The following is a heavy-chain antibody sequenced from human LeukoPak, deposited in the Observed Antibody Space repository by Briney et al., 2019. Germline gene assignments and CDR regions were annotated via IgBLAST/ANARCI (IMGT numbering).Heavy chain of an antibody. Sequence: SETLSLTCTVSGGSISSYYWSWIRQPPGEGLEWIGEISQSGSTNDNPSLKSRVSISLDTSKNQFSLKLKSMTAADTAAYYCARVRGYYIDYWSQGTLVTVSS. CDR1: GGSISSYY. D-gene: IGHD2-15*01. V-gene: IGHV4-34*01. CDR2: ISQSGST. J-gene: IGHJ4*02. CDR3: ARVRGYYIDY.